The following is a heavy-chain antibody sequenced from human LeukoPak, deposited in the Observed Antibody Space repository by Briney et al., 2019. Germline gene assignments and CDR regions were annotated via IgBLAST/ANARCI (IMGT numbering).Heavy chain of an antibody. Sequence: GGSLRLSCAASGFTFSNAWMSWVRQAPGKGLEWVGRIRSKTDGGTTDYAAPVKGRFTISRDDSKNTLYLQMNSLKTEDTAVYYCTTISGCSGGSCYRYYYYGMDVWGQGTTVTVSS. V-gene: IGHV3-15*01. J-gene: IGHJ6*02. D-gene: IGHD2-15*01. CDR2: IRSKTDGGTT. CDR3: TTISGCSGGSCYRYYYYGMDV. CDR1: GFTFSNAW.